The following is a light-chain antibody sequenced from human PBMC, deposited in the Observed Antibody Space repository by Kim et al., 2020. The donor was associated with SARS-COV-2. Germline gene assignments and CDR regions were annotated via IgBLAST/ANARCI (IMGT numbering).Light chain of an antibody. CDR1: QSVGSY. Sequence: ERVMTQSPATLSVSPGERVTLSCRASQSVGSYVAWYQHKPGQGPRLLIYGAYTRATGIPVRFIGSGSETEFTLTSTSLQTEDVAVYYCQQYDHWISFGQGTRLEIK. V-gene: IGKV3-15*01. CDR2: GAY. J-gene: IGKJ5*01. CDR3: QQYDHWIS.